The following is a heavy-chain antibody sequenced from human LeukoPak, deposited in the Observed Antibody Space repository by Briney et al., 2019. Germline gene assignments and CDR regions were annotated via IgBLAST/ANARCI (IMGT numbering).Heavy chain of an antibody. J-gene: IGHJ6*03. CDR2: IYTSGST. D-gene: IGHD6-6*01. V-gene: IGHV4-4*09. CDR1: GGSISSYY. Sequence: PSETLSLTCTVPGGSISSYYWSWIRQPPGKGLEWIGYIYTSGSTNYNPSLKSRVTISVDTSKNQFSLKLSSVTAADTAVYYCARIHSSSAYYYYYMDVWGKGTTVTVSS. CDR3: ARIHSSSAYYYYYMDV.